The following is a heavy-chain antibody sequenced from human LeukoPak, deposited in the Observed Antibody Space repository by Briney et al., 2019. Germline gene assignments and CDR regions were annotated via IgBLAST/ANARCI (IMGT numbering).Heavy chain of an antibody. CDR1: GGSISSGSYY. D-gene: IGHD6-19*01. CDR2: IYTSGST. V-gene: IGHV4-61*02. Sequence: PSETLSLTCTVSGGSISSGSYYWSWIRQPAGKGLEWIGRIYTSGSTNYNPSLKSRVTISVDTSKNQFSLKLSSVTAADTSVYYCARVSVRQWLPSRWGLGTLVTVSS. CDR3: ARVSVRQWLPSR. J-gene: IGHJ4*02.